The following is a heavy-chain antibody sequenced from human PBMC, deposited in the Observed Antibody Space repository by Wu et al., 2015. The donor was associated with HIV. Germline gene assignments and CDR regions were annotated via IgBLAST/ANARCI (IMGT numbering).Heavy chain of an antibody. V-gene: IGHV1-69*12. Sequence: QVQLVQSGAEVKKPGSSVKVSCKASGGTFSTYAISWVRQAPGQGLEWMGGIIPIYGTPNYAQKFQGRVTITADESTKKAYMEISSLTSEDTAVYYCARGQNSNDQWGQGTLVTVSS. J-gene: IGHJ4*02. CDR2: IIPIYGTP. CDR1: GGTFSTYA. CDR3: ARGQNSNDQ. D-gene: IGHD6-13*01.